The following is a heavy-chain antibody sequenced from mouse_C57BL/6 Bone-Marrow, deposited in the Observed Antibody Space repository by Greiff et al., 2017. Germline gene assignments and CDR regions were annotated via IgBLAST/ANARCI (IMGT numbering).Heavy chain of an antibody. J-gene: IGHJ4*01. CDR2: IIPNNGGT. D-gene: IGHD1-1*01. Sequence: EVQLQQSGPALVQPGASVKISCKASGYTFTDYYMNWVKQRPGKSLEWIGDIIPNNGGTSYNQTFKGKATLTVDKYYSTTYMELRSLTSEESAVYYCARGTLNGSSSNYYAMDYWGQGTSVTVSS. V-gene: IGHV1-26*01. CDR1: GYTFTDYY. CDR3: ARGTLNGSSSNYYAMDY.